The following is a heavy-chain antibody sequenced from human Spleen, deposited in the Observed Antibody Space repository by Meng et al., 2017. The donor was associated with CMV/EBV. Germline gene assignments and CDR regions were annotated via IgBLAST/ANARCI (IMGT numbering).Heavy chain of an antibody. V-gene: IGHV1-18*04. CDR2: ISGYNGNT. J-gene: IGHJ5*02. CDR3: ARSLNASAGSSWFDP. Sequence: ASVKVSCKASGYTFTGYYMHWVRQAPGQGLEWMGWISGYNGNTNSARKLQGRVTMTTDTSTSTAYMELRSLRSDDTAVYYCARSLNASAGSSWFDPWGQGTLVTVSS. CDR1: GYTFTGYY. D-gene: IGHD6-13*01.